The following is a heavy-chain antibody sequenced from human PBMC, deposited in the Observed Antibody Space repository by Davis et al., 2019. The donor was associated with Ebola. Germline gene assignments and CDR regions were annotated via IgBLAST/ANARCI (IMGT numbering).Heavy chain of an antibody. V-gene: IGHV3-74*01. D-gene: IGHD3-3*01. CDR1: RFIFSSYW. J-gene: IGHJ6*03. CDR2: INSDGSTT. Sequence: PGGSLRLSCAASRFIFSSYWMHWVRQAPGKGLVWVSRINSDGSTTSYADSVKGRFTISRDNAKNTLYLQMNSLRAEDTAAYYCARGTIFDYYYYMDVWGKGTTVTVSS. CDR3: ARGTIFDYYYYMDV.